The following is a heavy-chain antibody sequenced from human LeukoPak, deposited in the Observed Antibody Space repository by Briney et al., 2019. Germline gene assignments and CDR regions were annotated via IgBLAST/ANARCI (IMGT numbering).Heavy chain of an antibody. CDR1: GFTFSTKW. CDR2: IKQDGSEK. CDR3: ARDGLIVGATNHYFDY. V-gene: IGHV3-7*01. D-gene: IGHD1-26*01. J-gene: IGHJ4*02. Sequence: GGSLRLSCAASGFTFSTKWMSWVRQAPGKGLEWVANIKQDGSEKYYVDSVKGRYTISRDNAKNSLYLQMNSLRAEDTAVYYCARDGLIVGATNHYFDYWGQGTLVTVSS.